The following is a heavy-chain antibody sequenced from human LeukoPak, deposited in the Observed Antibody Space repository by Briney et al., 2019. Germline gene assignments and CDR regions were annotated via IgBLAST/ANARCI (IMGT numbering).Heavy chain of an antibody. CDR1: GFTFSSYS. D-gene: IGHD3-10*01. V-gene: IGHV3-21*01. CDR3: PRDPGAPRAFDI. J-gene: IGHJ3*02. CDR2: ISSSSSYI. Sequence: GGSLRLSCAASGFTFSSYSMNWVRQAPGKGLEWVSSISSSSSYIYYADSVKGRFTISRDNAKNSLYLQMNSLRAEDTPVYSCPRDPGAPRAFDIWGQGKMVTVFS.